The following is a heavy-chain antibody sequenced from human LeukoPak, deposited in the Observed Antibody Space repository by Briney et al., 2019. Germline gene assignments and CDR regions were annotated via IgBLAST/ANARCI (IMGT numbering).Heavy chain of an antibody. CDR1: GGSISSYY. J-gene: IGHJ4*02. V-gene: IGHV4-4*09. Sequence: SETLSLTCTVSGGSISSYYWSWIRQPPGKGLEWIGYIYTSGSTNYNPSLKSRVTISVDTSKNQFSLKLSSVTAADTAVYYCARGLNHPISDCSSTSCHPHAHYFDYWGQGTLSPSPQ. CDR2: IYTSGST. D-gene: IGHD2-2*01. CDR3: ARGLNHPISDCSSTSCHPHAHYFDY.